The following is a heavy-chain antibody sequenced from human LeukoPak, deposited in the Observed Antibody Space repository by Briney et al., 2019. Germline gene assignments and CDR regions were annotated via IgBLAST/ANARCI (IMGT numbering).Heavy chain of an antibody. V-gene: IGHV3-33*01. J-gene: IGHJ4*02. D-gene: IGHD2-15*01. Sequence: GGSLRLSCAASGFTFSNYGMHWVRQAPGKGLEWVAVIWYDGSNKYYADSVKGRFTISRDNSKNTLYLQMNSLRAEDTAVYYCARDPRIGYCSGGTCSFLDYWGQGTLVTVSS. CDR2: IWYDGSNK. CDR1: GFTFSNYG. CDR3: ARDPRIGYCSGGTCSFLDY.